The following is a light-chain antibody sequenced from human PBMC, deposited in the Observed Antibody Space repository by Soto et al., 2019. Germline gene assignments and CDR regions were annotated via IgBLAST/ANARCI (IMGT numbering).Light chain of an antibody. CDR2: DVF. V-gene: IGKV1-13*02. CDR1: QGISSA. CDR3: QQLETYPLT. Sequence: ASQVTQSPSSLSASVGDTVTITCRASQGISSAFAWYQQKPGKVPRLLIYDVFNLQSGVPSRFSGSGSGTDFTLPISRLQPEDFATYYCQQLETYPLTFGQGTRLEVK. J-gene: IGKJ5*01.